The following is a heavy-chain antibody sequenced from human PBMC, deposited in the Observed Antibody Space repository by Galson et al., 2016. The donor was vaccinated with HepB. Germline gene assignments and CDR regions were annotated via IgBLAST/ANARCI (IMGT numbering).Heavy chain of an antibody. V-gene: IGHV1-3*01. CDR1: GYTFTNYA. D-gene: IGHD4/OR15-4a*01. Sequence: SVKVSCKASGYTFTNYAMQWVRQAPGQRLEWMGWINAGNGDTKYSQKFQDRVTITRDTSASTAYMELSSLRSEDTAVYYCARPDCKSANCYYYNGMDVWGQGTTVTVSS. J-gene: IGHJ6*02. CDR3: ARPDCKSANCYYYNGMDV. CDR2: INAGNGDT.